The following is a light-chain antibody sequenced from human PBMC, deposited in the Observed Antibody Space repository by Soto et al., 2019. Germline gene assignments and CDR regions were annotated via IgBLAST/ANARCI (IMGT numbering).Light chain of an antibody. Sequence: DIVMTQSPDSLAVSLGERATINCKSSQSVLYSSNNKNYLAWYQQKPGQPPKLLIYWASTRESGVPDRFSGSGSVTDFTLTISSLQAEDVAVYYCQQYYSSLTSGGGTKVEIK. V-gene: IGKV4-1*01. CDR3: QQYYSSLT. J-gene: IGKJ4*01. CDR2: WAS. CDR1: QSVLYSSNNKNY.